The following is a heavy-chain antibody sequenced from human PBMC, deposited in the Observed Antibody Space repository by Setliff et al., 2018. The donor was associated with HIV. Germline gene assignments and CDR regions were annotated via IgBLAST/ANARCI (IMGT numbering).Heavy chain of an antibody. CDR2: IYNGDST. Sequence: PGGSLRLSCAASGFTVSSNYMSWVRQAPGKGLECISIIYNGDSTYYADSVKGRFTVSRDNSKNTLYLQMNSLRAEDTAVYYCARAPGSSWYRAAYYYMDVWGKGTTATVSS. D-gene: IGHD6-13*01. J-gene: IGHJ6*03. CDR1: GFTVSSNY. V-gene: IGHV3-53*01. CDR3: ARAPGSSWYRAAYYYMDV.